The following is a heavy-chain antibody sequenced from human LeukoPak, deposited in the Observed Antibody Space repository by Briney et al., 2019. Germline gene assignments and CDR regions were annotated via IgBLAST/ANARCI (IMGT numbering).Heavy chain of an antibody. Sequence: GGSLRLSCAASGFTFSSYAMSWVRQAPGKGLEWVLAISGSGGSTYYADSVKGRFIISRDNSKNTLYLQMNSLRAEDTAVYYCAKEVGYYYDSSGYCDYWGQGTLVTVSS. J-gene: IGHJ4*02. CDR2: ISGSGGST. V-gene: IGHV3-23*01. CDR1: GFTFSSYA. CDR3: AKEVGYYYDSSGYCDY. D-gene: IGHD3-22*01.